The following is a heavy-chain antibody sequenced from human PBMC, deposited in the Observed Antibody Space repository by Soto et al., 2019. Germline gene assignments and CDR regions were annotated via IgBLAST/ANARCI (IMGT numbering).Heavy chain of an antibody. D-gene: IGHD1-7*01. CDR1: GYTFTGYY. CDR2: INPNSGGT. V-gene: IGHV1-2*04. Sequence: ASVKVSCKASGYTFTGYYMHWVRQAPGQGLEWMGWINPNSGGTNYAQNFQGWVTMTRDTSISTAYMEVSKLTSDDTAVYYCARESYNWNYDDWGQGTLVTVSS. CDR3: ARESYNWNYDD. J-gene: IGHJ4*02.